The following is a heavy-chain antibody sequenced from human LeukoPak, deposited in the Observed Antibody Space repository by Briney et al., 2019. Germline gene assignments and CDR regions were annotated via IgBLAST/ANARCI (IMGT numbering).Heavy chain of an antibody. Sequence: PSETLSLTCTVSGGSISSGGYYWSWIRQPPGKGLEWIGSIYYSGSTYYNPSLKSRVTISVDTSKNQFSLKLSSVTAADTAVYYCARLGGYLPEYWGQGTLVTVSS. CDR3: ARLGGYLPEY. CDR1: GGSISSGGYY. V-gene: IGHV4-39*01. J-gene: IGHJ4*02. CDR2: IYYSGST. D-gene: IGHD3-16*01.